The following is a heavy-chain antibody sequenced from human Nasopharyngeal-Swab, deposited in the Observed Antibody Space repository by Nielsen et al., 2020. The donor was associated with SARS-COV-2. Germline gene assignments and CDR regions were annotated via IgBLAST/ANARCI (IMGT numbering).Heavy chain of an antibody. CDR1: GGSISSGDYY. Sequence: SETLSLTCTVSGGSISSGDYYWRWIRQPPGKGLEWIGYIYYSGSTYYNPSLKSRVTISVDTSKNQFSLKLSSVTAADTAVYYCARDGFWGRGYSYGWDYWGQGTLVTVSS. CDR2: IYYSGST. J-gene: IGHJ4*02. V-gene: IGHV4-30-4*01. D-gene: IGHD5-18*01. CDR3: ARDGFWGRGYSYGWDY.